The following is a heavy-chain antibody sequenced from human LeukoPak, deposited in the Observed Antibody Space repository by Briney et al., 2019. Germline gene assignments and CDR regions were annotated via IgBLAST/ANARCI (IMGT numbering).Heavy chain of an antibody. CDR3: ARARDYGDVSFDY. CDR1: GDSVSSNSAA. D-gene: IGHD4-17*01. CDR2: TYYKSKWYN. Sequence: SQTLSLTCAISGDSVSSNSAAWNWIRQSPSRGLEWLGRTYYKSKWYNNYAVSVKSRISINPDTSKNQFSLQLNSVTPEDTAVYFCARARDYGDVSFDYWGQGTLVTVSS. V-gene: IGHV6-1*01. J-gene: IGHJ4*02.